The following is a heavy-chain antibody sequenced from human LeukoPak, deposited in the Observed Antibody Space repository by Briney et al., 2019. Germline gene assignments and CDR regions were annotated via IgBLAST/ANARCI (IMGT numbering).Heavy chain of an antibody. J-gene: IGHJ4*02. CDR3: ARDSRYGSGSYYLDY. V-gene: IGHV4-59*12. CDR1: GDSTSSYY. D-gene: IGHD3-10*01. CDR2: IYHSGST. Sequence: KSSETLSLTCTVSGDSTSSYYWSWIRQPPGKGLEWIGEIYHSGSTNYNPSLKSRVTISVDKSKNQFSLKLSSVTAADTAVYYCARDSRYGSGSYYLDYWGQGTLVTVSS.